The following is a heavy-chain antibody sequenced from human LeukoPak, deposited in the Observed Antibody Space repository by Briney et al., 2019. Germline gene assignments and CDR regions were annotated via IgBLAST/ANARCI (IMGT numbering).Heavy chain of an antibody. Sequence: PSETLSLTCAVSGVSISPYYWAWIRQPPGKGLEWIGYIHTSGSNNQYPSLKSRVTISVDTSKNQFSLKLSSVTAADTAVYYCARHDDILTGYYPYYFDYWGQGTLVTVSS. CDR2: IHTSGSN. D-gene: IGHD3-9*01. CDR1: GVSISPYY. V-gene: IGHV4-4*09. CDR3: ARHDDILTGYYPYYFDY. J-gene: IGHJ4*02.